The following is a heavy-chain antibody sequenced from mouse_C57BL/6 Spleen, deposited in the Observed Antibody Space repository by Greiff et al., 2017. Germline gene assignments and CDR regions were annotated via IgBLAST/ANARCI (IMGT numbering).Heavy chain of an antibody. D-gene: IGHD1-1*01. CDR2: IDPSDSYT. J-gene: IGHJ4*01. Sequence: QVQLQQPGAELVMPGASVKLSCKASGYTFTSYWMHWVKQRPGQGLEWIGEIDPSDSYTNYNQKFKGKSTLTVDKSSSTAYMQLSSLTSEDSAVYYCARSPYGGAMDYWGQGTSVTVSS. CDR3: ARSPYGGAMDY. CDR1: GYTFTSYW. V-gene: IGHV1-69*01.